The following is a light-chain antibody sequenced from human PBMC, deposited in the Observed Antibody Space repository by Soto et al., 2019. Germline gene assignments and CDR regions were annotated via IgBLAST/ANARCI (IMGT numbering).Light chain of an antibody. Sequence: EIVLTQSPGTLSLSPGERATLSCRASQTVLNNYLTWYQQKPGQAPRRLIFVAYIRATGIPDRFSGSGSGTDFTLTISRMEPEDFAVYYCQQYGSSPTTFGQGTKVEIK. V-gene: IGKV3-20*01. CDR1: QTVLNNY. J-gene: IGKJ1*01. CDR3: QQYGSSPTT. CDR2: VAY.